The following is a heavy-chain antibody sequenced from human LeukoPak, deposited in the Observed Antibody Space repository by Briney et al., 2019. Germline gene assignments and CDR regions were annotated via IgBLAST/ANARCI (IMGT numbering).Heavy chain of an antibody. D-gene: IGHD3-10*01. CDR1: GYTFTGKF. CDR2: IDPNSGGT. Sequence: ASVKVSCKASGYTFTGKFIHWVRQAPGQGLEWMGWIDPNSGGTDYAQKFRGRVTMTRDTSTSTAYMDLSSLRSDDTAVYYCARESGDGSGSYYILRWFDPWGQGTLVTVSS. CDR3: ARESGDGSGSYYILRWFDP. J-gene: IGHJ5*02. V-gene: IGHV1-2*02.